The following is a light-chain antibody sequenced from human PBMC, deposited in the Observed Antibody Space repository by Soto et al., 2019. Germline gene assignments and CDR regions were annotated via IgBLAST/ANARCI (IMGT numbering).Light chain of an antibody. CDR2: KAS. Sequence: IQMTQFPSSLSASVRDRVTVTCRASQDIRNDLGWYQQKPGKAPKLLIYKASTLKSGVPSRFSGSGSGTEFTLTISSLQPDDFATYYCQHYSSYSEAFGQGTKVDIK. V-gene: IGKV1-5*03. CDR3: QHYSSYSEA. CDR1: QDIRND. J-gene: IGKJ1*01.